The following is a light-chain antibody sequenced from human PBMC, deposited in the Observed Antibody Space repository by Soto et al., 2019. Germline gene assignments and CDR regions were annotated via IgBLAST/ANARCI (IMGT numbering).Light chain of an antibody. CDR2: DVN. CDR3: NSYGGTNNYVV. Sequence: QSVLTQPPSASGSPGQSVTISCTGTSSDVGGYNYVSWYRQHPGKAPQLIIYDVNKRPSGVPDRFSGSKSGNTASLTVSGLQAEDAADYFCNSYGGTNNYVVFGGGTKLTV. J-gene: IGLJ2*01. CDR1: SSDVGGYNY. V-gene: IGLV2-8*01.